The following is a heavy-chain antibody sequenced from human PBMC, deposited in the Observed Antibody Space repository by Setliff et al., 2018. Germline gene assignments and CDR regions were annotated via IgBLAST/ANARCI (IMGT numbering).Heavy chain of an antibody. CDR3: VAVRWNYPTV. J-gene: IGHJ4*02. D-gene: IGHD1-7*01. CDR2: ITSDGSGT. CDR1: GFTFNTYW. V-gene: IGHV3-74*01. Sequence: GGSLRLSCAASGFTFNTYWMPWVRQAPGKGLVWFSHITSDGSGTSYADSVKGRFTISRDNAKNTLYLQMNSLRAEDTAVFYCVAVRWNYPTVWGQGTLVTVSS.